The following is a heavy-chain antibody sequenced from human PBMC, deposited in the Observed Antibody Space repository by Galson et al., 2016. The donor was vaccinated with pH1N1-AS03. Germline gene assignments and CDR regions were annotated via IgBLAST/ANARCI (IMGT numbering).Heavy chain of an antibody. Sequence: ETLSLTCTVSGGSISSSSYYWGWIRQHPGKGLEWIGRIYYSGSTYYNPSLKSRVTISVDTSKNPFSLKLSSVTAADTAVYYCARRVYGDYVNWFDPWGQGTLVTVSS. CDR3: ARRVYGDYVNWFDP. J-gene: IGHJ5*02. CDR1: GGSISSSSYY. D-gene: IGHD4-17*01. V-gene: IGHV4-39*01. CDR2: IYYSGST.